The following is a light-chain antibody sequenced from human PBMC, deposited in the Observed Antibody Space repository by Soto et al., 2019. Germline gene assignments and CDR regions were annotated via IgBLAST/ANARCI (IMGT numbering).Light chain of an antibody. J-gene: IGKJ3*01. CDR2: HVS. V-gene: IGKV2-30*02. CDR1: QSLIHSDGNTY. Sequence: DVVVTQSPLSLPVTLGQPASISCRSSQSLIHSDGNTYLHWFQQRPGQSPRRLIYHVSTRDSGVPDRLSGSGSGTDFTLEISRVEAEDVGVYYCMHGRHWPYTFGPGTTVDIK. CDR3: MHGRHWPYT.